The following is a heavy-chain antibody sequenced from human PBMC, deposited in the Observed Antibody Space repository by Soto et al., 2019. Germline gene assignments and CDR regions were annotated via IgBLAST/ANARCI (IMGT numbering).Heavy chain of an antibody. J-gene: IGHJ4*02. CDR2: IFTRDSET. CDR1: GHLFNNHW. V-gene: IGHV5-51*01. CDR3: AKDPKRESGSYLFDY. D-gene: IGHD1-26*01. Sequence: GESLKISCKGPGHLFNNHWIGWVRQTPGKGLEWMGLIFTRDSETKTSPSFQGHVSFSVDNSINTAYLQWTSLKTADTGMYFCAKDPKRESGSYLFDYWGQGTLVTVSS.